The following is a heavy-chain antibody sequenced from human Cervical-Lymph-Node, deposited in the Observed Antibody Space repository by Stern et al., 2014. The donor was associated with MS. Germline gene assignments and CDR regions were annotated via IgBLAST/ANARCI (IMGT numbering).Heavy chain of an antibody. CDR1: GDSISSNNW. D-gene: IGHD5-12*01. V-gene: IGHV4/OR15-8*01. CDR3: ARVSLSDYDYFDP. CDR2: IHHSGTP. J-gene: IGHJ5*02. Sequence: QVQLQESGPGLVRPSETLSLTCVVSGDSISSNNWWSWVRQSPEKGLEWIGEIHHSGTPNYAPLCKSRLTISLDKAKNHFSLNLNSVTAADTAVYHCARVSLSDYDYFDPWGQGTLVTVSS.